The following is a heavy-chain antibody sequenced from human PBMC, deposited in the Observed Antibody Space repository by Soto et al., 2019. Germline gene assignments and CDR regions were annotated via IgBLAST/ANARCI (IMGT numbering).Heavy chain of an antibody. D-gene: IGHD2-2*01. V-gene: IGHV5-51*01. J-gene: IGHJ5*02. CDR2: IYPGDSDT. Sequence: PGESLKISCTGVGYSFTSYWIGWVLQGPVKGLEWMGIIYPGDSDTRYSPSFQGQVTISADKSITTAYLQWSSLKASDTAMYYCARGYCTTTICDPWFDPWGQGTLVTVSS. CDR1: GYSFTSYW. CDR3: ARGYCTTTICDPWFDP.